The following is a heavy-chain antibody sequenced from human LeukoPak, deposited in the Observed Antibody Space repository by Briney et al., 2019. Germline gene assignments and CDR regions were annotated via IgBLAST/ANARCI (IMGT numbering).Heavy chain of an antibody. CDR2: ISPGGSNS. D-gene: IGHD6-19*01. J-gene: IGHJ4*02. CDR3: ARLRCGWDFDY. V-gene: IGHV5-51*01. CDR1: GYRFTRYW. Sequence: GESLLISCKCSGYRFTRYWIGWLRPMPGDGVEWMGIISPGGSNSRSGPSFQGQISILADKDNSLVFPQKSSMEASAPAMYCCARLRCGWDFDYWGQGSLVTVSS.